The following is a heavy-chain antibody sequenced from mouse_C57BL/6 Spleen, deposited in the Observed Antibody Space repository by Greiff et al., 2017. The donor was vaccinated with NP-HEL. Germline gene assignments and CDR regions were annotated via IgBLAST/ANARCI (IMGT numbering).Heavy chain of an antibody. CDR3: ATYYYGFYYFDY. J-gene: IGHJ2*01. CDR1: GYTFTSYW. Sequence: QVQLQQPGAELVKPGASVKLSCKASGYTFTSYWMQWVKQRPGQGLEWIGEIDPSDSYTNYNQKFKGKATLTVDTSSSTAYMQLSSLTSEDSAVYYCATYYYGFYYFDYWGQGTTLTVSS. D-gene: IGHD1-1*01. V-gene: IGHV1-50*01. CDR2: IDPSDSYT.